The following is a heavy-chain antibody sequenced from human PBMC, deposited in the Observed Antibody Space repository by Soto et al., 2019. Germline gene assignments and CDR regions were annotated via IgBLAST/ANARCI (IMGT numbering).Heavy chain of an antibody. V-gene: IGHV4-39*01. Sequence: SETLSLTCIVSGESISSSSYYWGWIRQPPGKGLEWIGSIYYSGRTYYNPSFKSRVTISIDTSKNQFSLKLSSVTATDTAVYYCAKPLFGARYFDYWGQGTLVTVSS. D-gene: IGHD3-16*01. J-gene: IGHJ4*02. CDR2: IYYSGRT. CDR1: GESISSSSYY. CDR3: AKPLFGARYFDY.